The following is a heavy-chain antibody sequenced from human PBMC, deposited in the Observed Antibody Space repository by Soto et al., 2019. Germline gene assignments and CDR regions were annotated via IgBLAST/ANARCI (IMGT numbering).Heavy chain of an antibody. D-gene: IGHD3-10*01. CDR1: GGSISSSSYY. CDR3: ARPSLPMVRGVSTYFDY. Sequence: TLSLTCTVSGGSISSSSYYWGWIRQPPGKGLEWIGSIYYSGSTYYNPSLKSRVTISVDTSKNQFSLKLSSVTAADTAVYYCARPSLPMVRGVSTYFDYWGQGTLVTVSS. CDR2: IYYSGST. V-gene: IGHV4-39*01. J-gene: IGHJ4*02.